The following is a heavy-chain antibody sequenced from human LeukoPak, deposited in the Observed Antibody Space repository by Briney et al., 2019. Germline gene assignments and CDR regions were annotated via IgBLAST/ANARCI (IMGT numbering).Heavy chain of an antibody. CDR3: NRALSYYGMDV. D-gene: IGHD3-16*01. CDR2: IQSRTDGGKT. J-gene: IGHJ6*02. Sequence: GGSLRLSCAASGFTFSNAWMSWVRQAPGKGMEWVGRIQSRTDGGKTDYAAPVKGRFTISRDDSKNTLYLQMSSLNTEDTAVYYCNRALSYYGMDVWGQGTAVTVSS. CDR1: GFTFSNAW. V-gene: IGHV3-15*01.